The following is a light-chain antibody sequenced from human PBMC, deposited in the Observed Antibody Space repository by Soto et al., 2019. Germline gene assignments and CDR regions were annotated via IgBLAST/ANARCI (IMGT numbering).Light chain of an antibody. CDR2: GAS. J-gene: IGKJ1*01. CDR3: QQYGGSPWT. CDR1: QSVSSNY. V-gene: IGKV3-20*01. Sequence: EIVLTQSPGTLSLSPGERATLSCRASQSVSSNYLAWYQQRPGQAPRLLIYGASSRATGIPDRFSGSGSGTDFTLTLSRLEPEDFAVYYCQQYGGSPWTFGQGTKVDIK.